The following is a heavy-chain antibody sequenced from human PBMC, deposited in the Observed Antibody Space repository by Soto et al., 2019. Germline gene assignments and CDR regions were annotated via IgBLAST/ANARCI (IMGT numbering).Heavy chain of an antibody. CDR2: VSGYNGNT. CDR1: GYIFTNYG. CDR3: ARATRFVTAETGIRDFDY. V-gene: IGHV1-18*01. Sequence: ASVKVSCKASGYIFTNYGISWVRQAPGQGLEWMGWVSGYNGNTNYAQKFQGRVTMTTDTSTSTGFMELRSLRSDDTAVFYCARATRFVTAETGIRDFDYWGQGTLVTVSS. J-gene: IGHJ4*02. D-gene: IGHD6-13*01.